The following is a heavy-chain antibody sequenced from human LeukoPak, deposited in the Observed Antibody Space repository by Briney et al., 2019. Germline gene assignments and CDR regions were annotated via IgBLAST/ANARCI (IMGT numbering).Heavy chain of an antibody. J-gene: IGHJ3*02. V-gene: IGHV3-23*01. CDR1: GFTFSSYV. D-gene: IGHD3-10*01. CDR3: AKGGRGVVRSDAFDI. CDR2: IGSGGGST. Sequence: GGSLRLSCAASGFTFSSYVVSWVRQAPGKGLEWVSTIGSGGGSTFNADSVKGRFTISRDNSKNTLYLQMNSLRAEDTAVYYCAKGGRGVVRSDAFDIWGQGTMVTVSS.